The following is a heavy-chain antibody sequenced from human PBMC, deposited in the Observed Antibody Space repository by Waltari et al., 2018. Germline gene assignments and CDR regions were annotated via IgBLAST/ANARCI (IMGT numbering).Heavy chain of an antibody. D-gene: IGHD2-21*02. J-gene: IGHJ3*02. V-gene: IGHV4-61*02. CDR2: FYSSGST. CDR1: GGSISSDNFR. CDR3: ARLTYCGGDCYSGAFDI. Sequence: QVQLQESGPGLVEPSQTLSLTCTVSGGSISSDNFRGGWIRQPAGKGLEWIGGFYSSGSTNYNPSLERRVTILVDTSKNQFSLRLSSVTAADAAVYYCARLTYCGGDCYSGAFDIWGQGTVVTVSS.